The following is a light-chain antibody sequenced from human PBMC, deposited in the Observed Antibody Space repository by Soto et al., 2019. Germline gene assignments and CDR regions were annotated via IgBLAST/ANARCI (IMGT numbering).Light chain of an antibody. CDR3: SSYTSSSSLAI. V-gene: IGLV2-14*01. Sequence: QAVVTQPASVSGSPGQSITISCSGTSSDVGFYNHVSWYQQHPGEAPKLLIYEVTIRPSGVSNRFSGSKSGNTASLTVSGLQAEDEGDYYCSSYTSSSSLAIFGGGTKLTVL. J-gene: IGLJ2*01. CDR2: EVT. CDR1: SSDVGFYNH.